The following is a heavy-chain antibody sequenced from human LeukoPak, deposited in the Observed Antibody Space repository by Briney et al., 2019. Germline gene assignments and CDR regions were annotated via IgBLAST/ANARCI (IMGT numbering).Heavy chain of an antibody. CDR2: ISSSSYI. CDR1: GFTFSSYS. D-gene: IGHD2-15*01. CDR3: AIVVVVAATNDAFDI. Sequence: GGSLRLSCAASGFTFSSYSMNWVRQAPGKGLEWVSSISSSSYIYYADSVKGRFTISRDNAKNSLYLQMNSLRAEDTAVYYCAIVVVVAATNDAFDIWGQGTMVTVSS. J-gene: IGHJ3*02. V-gene: IGHV3-21*01.